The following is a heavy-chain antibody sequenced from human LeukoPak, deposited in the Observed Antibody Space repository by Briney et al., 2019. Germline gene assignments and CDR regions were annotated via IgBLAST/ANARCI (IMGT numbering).Heavy chain of an antibody. Sequence: SETLSLTCTVSGGSISSYYWSWIRQPPGKGLEWIGYIYYSGSTNYNPSLKIRVTISVDTSKNQFSLKLSSVTAADTAVYYCARTYCGGDCSAANWFDPWGQGTLVTVSS. CDR1: GGSISSYY. CDR2: IYYSGST. D-gene: IGHD2-21*02. V-gene: IGHV4-59*08. J-gene: IGHJ5*02. CDR3: ARTYCGGDCSAANWFDP.